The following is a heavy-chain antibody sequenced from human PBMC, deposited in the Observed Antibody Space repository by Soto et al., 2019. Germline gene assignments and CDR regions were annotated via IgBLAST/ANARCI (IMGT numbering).Heavy chain of an antibody. CDR3: ASHRREVVWRGFDS. D-gene: IGHD3-10*01. CDR2: SSYNGGT. CDR1: TDSSSFTNSY. V-gene: IGHV4-39*01. Sequence: TSETLSLTCTVSTDSSSFTNSYWGWIRQPPGQGLQWIGGSSYNGGTFYNPSLKGRVVISFNTSKNQSSLQVTSVTAADTRVYFCASHRREVVWRGFDSWGQGSPVPVSS. J-gene: IGHJ4*02.